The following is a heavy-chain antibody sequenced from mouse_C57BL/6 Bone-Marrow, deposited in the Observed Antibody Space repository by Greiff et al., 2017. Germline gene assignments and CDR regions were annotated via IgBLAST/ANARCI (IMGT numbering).Heavy chain of an antibody. D-gene: IGHD2-3*01. J-gene: IGHJ1*03. V-gene: IGHV2-5*01. Sequence: VKVVESGPGLVQPSQSLSITCTVSGFSLTSYGVHWVRQSPGKGLEWLGVIWRGGSTDYNAAFMSRLSITKDNSKSQVFFKMNSLQADDTAIYYCAKSGGYYFSYFDVWGTGTTVTVSS. CDR2: IWRGGST. CDR3: AKSGGYYFSYFDV. CDR1: GFSLTSYG.